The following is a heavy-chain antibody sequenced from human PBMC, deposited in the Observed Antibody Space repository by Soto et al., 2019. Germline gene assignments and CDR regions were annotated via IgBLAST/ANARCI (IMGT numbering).Heavy chain of an antibody. D-gene: IGHD3-10*01. CDR3: ARTRYYGSGSYNSFDY. V-gene: IGHV4-39*01. Sequence: SETLSLTCTVSGGSISSSSYYWGWIRQPPGKGLEWIGSIYYSGSIYYNPSLKSRVTISVDTSKNQFSLKLSSVTAADTAVYYCARTRYYGSGSYNSFDYWGQGTLVTVSS. J-gene: IGHJ4*02. CDR2: IYYSGSI. CDR1: GGSISSSSYY.